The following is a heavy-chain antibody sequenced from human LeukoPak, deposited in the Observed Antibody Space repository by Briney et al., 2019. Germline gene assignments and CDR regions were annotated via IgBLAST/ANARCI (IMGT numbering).Heavy chain of an antibody. Sequence: SETLSLTCTVSGGSIGTFYWSWIRQPPGKGLEWIGNIYHSGSTNYNPSLKSRVTISVDTSKNQFSLELTSVTAADTAVYYCARASGSTSWSRFDPWGQGTVVTVSS. J-gene: IGHJ5*02. D-gene: IGHD6-13*01. V-gene: IGHV4-59*01. CDR2: IYHSGST. CDR1: GGSIGTFY. CDR3: ARASGSTSWSRFDP.